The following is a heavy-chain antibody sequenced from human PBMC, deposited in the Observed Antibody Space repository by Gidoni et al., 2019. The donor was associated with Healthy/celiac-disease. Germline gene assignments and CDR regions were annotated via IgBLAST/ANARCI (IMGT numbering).Heavy chain of an antibody. V-gene: IGHV1-69*01. CDR3: ASTTIVVVVAATTRRAFDI. D-gene: IGHD2-15*01. J-gene: IGHJ3*02. CDR1: GGTFSSYA. Sequence: QVQLLQSGAEVQTPVSSVKVSCTASGGTFSSYAISWVRQAPGQGLEWMGGIIPIYGTANYAQKFQGRGTITEDESTSTAYMELSSLRAEDTAVYYCASTTIVVVVAATTRRAFDIWGQGTMVTVSS. CDR2: IIPIYGTA.